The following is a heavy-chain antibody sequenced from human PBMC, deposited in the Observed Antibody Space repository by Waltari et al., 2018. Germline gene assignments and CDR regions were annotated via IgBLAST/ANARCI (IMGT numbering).Heavy chain of an antibody. Sequence: VQLVEFGGGVVPAGGVLGPPWAASGFHFRSHALHRVPPAPGKGLGWVAVISYDGSNKYYADSVKGRFTISRDNSKNTLYLQMNSLRAEDTAVYYCARDPRIAVAGHFDYWGQGTLVTVSS. V-gene: IGHV3-30-3*01. J-gene: IGHJ4*02. CDR3: ARDPRIAVAGHFDY. CDR1: GFHFRSHA. CDR2: ISYDGSNK. D-gene: IGHD6-19*01.